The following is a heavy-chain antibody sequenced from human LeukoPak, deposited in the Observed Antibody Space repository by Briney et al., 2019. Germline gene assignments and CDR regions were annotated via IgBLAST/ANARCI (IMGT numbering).Heavy chain of an antibody. CDR2: FNGGGNTA. Sequence: GGSLRLSCAASGFTFSTYWMHWVRQAPGKGLGWVSRFNGGGNTATYADSVKGRFTISRDNAKNTLYLQMNSLRPEDTAVYYCARGGYYGSGSYDYWGQGTLVTVSS. CDR1: GFTFSTYW. V-gene: IGHV3-74*01. D-gene: IGHD3-10*01. CDR3: ARGGYYGSGSYDY. J-gene: IGHJ4*02.